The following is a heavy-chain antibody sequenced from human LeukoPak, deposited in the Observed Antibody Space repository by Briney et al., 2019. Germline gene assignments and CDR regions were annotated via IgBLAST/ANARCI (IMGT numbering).Heavy chain of an antibody. CDR3: AKEPREYCSSTSCPNWFDS. Sequence: GESLKISCAASGFTFNNYAMSWVRQAPGKGLEWVSAISASGGTTYYAVSVKGRFTISRDNSENTLFLQMNSLRAEDTAVYYCAKEPREYCSSTSCPNWFDSWGQGTLVTVSS. D-gene: IGHD2-2*01. J-gene: IGHJ5*01. V-gene: IGHV3-23*01. CDR2: ISASGGTT. CDR1: GFTFNNYA.